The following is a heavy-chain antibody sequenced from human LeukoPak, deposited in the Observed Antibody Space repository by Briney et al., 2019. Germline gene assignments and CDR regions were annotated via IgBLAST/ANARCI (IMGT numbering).Heavy chain of an antibody. D-gene: IGHD2-21*02. CDR3: ARWLVVTATASNWFDP. CDR1: GFTFSSYS. Sequence: GGSLRLSCAASGFTFSSYSMNWVRQAPGKGLEWVSSISSSSSCIYYADSVKGRFTISRDNAKNSLYLQMNSLRAEDTAVYYCARWLVVTATASNWFDPWGQGTLVTVSS. J-gene: IGHJ5*02. CDR2: ISSSSSCI. V-gene: IGHV3-21*01.